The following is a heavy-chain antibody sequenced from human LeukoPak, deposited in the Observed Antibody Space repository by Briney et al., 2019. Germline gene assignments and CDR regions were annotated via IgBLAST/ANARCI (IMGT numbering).Heavy chain of an antibody. V-gene: IGHV3-7*01. Sequence: GGSLRLSCAASGFTFSTYWMGWVRQAPGKGLEWVANIKQDGSEKYYVDSVKGRFTISRDNAKNSLYLQMNSLRAEDTAVYYCARDEFYGSGSYVIDYWGQGTLVTVSS. J-gene: IGHJ4*02. D-gene: IGHD3-10*01. CDR1: GFTFSTYW. CDR3: ARDEFYGSGSYVIDY. CDR2: IKQDGSEK.